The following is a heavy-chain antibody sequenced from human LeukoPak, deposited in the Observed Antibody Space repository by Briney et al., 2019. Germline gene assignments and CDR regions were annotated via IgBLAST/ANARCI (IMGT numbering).Heavy chain of an antibody. Sequence: GGSLRLSCAASGFTFSSYAMSWVRQAPGKGLEWVSTISGSGTTYYADSVKGRFTISRDNSKNTLYLQMNSLRAEDTAVYYCAREEIQLYNWFDPWGQGTLVTVSS. CDR3: AREEIQLYNWFDP. D-gene: IGHD5-18*01. CDR1: GFTFSSYA. CDR2: ISGSGTT. V-gene: IGHV3-23*01. J-gene: IGHJ5*02.